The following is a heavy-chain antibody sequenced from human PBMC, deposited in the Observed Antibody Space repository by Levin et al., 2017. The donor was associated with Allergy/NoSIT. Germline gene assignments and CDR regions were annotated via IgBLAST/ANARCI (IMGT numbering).Heavy chain of an antibody. Sequence: GGSLRLSCAASGFTFSDYYMTWIRQAPGKGLEWLSYISSSGSSGSSIYYADSVKGRFTMSKDNAKDLLYLQMNSLRAEDTAVYYCGRSRYRGGWYSVAYWGQGTLVTVSS. D-gene: IGHD6-19*01. CDR3: GRSRYRGGWYSVAY. V-gene: IGHV3-11*01. J-gene: IGHJ4*02. CDR2: ISSSGSSGSSI. CDR1: GFTFSDYY.